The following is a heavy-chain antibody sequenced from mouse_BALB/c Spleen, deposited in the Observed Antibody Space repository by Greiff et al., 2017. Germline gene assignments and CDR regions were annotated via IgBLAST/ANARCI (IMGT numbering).Heavy chain of an antibody. V-gene: IGHV7-1*02. CDR1: GFTFSDFY. CDR3: ARDADYEGLY. CDR2: SRNKANDYTT. J-gene: IGHJ3*01. Sequence: EVKVVESGGGLVQPGGSLRLSCATSGFTFSDFYMEWVRQPPGKRLEWIAASRNKANDYTTEYSASVKVRFIVSRDTSQSILYLQMNALRAEDTAIYYCARDADYEGLYWGQGTLVTVSA. D-gene: IGHD2-4*01.